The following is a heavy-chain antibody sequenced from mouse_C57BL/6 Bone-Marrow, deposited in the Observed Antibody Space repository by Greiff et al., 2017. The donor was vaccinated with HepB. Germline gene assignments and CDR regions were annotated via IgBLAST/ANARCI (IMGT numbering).Heavy chain of an antibody. CDR2: IWSGGST. V-gene: IGHV2-2*01. J-gene: IGHJ2*01. CDR3: ARTLRHRGGFDY. CDR1: GFSLTSYG. Sequence: VKLVESGPGLVQPSQSLSITCTVSGFSLTSYGVHWVRQSPGKGLEWLGVIWSGGSTDYNAAFISRMSISKDNSKSQVFFKMNSLQADDTAIYYCARTLRHRGGFDYWGQGTTLTVAS.